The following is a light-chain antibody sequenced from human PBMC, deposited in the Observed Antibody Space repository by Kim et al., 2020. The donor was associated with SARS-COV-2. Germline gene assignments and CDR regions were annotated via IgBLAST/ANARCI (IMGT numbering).Light chain of an antibody. CDR1: SSDVGGYNY. CDR3: CSYAGSYSRV. CDR2: DVS. J-gene: IGLJ3*02. V-gene: IGLV2-11*01. Sequence: QSALTQPASVSGSPGQSITISCTGTSSDVGGYNYVSWYQQHPGKAPKFMIYDVSKRPSGVPDRFSGSKSGNTASLTISGLQAEDEADYYCCSYAGSYSRVFGGGTQLTVL.